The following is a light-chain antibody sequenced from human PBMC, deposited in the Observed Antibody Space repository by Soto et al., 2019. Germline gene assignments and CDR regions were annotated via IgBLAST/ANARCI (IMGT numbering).Light chain of an antibody. V-gene: IGKV1-39*01. CDR2: GAS. CDR1: QSISNY. CDR3: EQSYSTRWT. Sequence: DIQMTQSPSSLSASVGDRVTITCRASQSISNYLNWYQQKPGKAPKLLIYGASSLQSGVPSRFSGSGSGTDFTLTIGSLQPEDFATYYCEQSYSTRWTFGQGTKVEIK. J-gene: IGKJ1*01.